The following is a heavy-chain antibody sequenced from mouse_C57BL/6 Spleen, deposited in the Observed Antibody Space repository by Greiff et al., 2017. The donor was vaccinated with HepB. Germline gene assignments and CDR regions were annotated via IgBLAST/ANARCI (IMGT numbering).Heavy chain of an antibody. J-gene: IGHJ2*01. CDR1: GYTFTDYE. CDR3: TRRDYRHFDY. Sequence: VKVVESGAELVRPGASVTLSCKASGYTFTDYEMHWVKQTPVHGLEWIGAIDPETGGTAYNQKFKGKAILTADKSSSTAYMELRSLTSEDSAVYYCTRRDYRHFDYWGQGTTLTVSS. V-gene: IGHV1-15*01. CDR2: IDPETGGT. D-gene: IGHD2-12*01.